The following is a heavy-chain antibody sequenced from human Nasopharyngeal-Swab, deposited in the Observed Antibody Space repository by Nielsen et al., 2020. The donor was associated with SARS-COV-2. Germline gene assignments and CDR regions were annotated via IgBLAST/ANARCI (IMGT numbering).Heavy chain of an antibody. V-gene: IGHV4-34*01. D-gene: IGHD6-6*01. Sequence: WIRQPPGKGLEWIGEINHSGSTNYNPSLKSRVTISVDTSKNQFSLKLSSVTAADTAVYYCARGRGSSPSRVYYYYMDVWAKGPRSPSP. CDR2: INHSGST. J-gene: IGHJ6*03. CDR3: ARGRGSSPSRVYYYYMDV.